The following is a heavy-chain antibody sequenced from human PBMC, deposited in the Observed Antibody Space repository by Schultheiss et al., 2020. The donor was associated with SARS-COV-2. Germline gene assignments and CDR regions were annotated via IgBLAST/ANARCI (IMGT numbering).Heavy chain of an antibody. CDR1: GFTFSSYG. CDR3: ARDRDPTGVFGEVYYYYGMDV. D-gene: IGHD3-3*01. CDR2: INPNSGGT. Sequence: GESLKISCAASGFTFSSYGMHWVRQAPGQGLEWMGWINPNSGGTNYAQKFQGWVTMTRDTSISTAYMELSRLRSDDTAVYYCARDRDPTGVFGEVYYYYGMDVWGQGTTVTV. V-gene: IGHV1-2*04. J-gene: IGHJ6*02.